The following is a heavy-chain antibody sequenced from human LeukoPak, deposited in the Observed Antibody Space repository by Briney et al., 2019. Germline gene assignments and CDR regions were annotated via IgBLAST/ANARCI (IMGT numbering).Heavy chain of an antibody. V-gene: IGHV4-4*07. J-gene: IGHJ4*02. Sequence: SETLSLTCTVSGGSLSSYYWSWLRQPAGKGLEWIGRIYTSGSTNYNPSRKSRVTMSVDTSKNQFSLKLSSVTAADTAVYYCARDANNYYDSSGLDYWGQGSLVTVSS. D-gene: IGHD3-22*01. CDR2: IYTSGST. CDR1: GGSLSSYY. CDR3: ARDANNYYDSSGLDY.